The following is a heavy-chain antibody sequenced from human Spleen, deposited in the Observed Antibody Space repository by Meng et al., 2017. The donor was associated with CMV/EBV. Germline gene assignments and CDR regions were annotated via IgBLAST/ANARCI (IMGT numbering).Heavy chain of an antibody. D-gene: IGHD6-13*01. CDR1: GFTFSNAW. CDR2: IYHSGST. J-gene: IGHJ6*02. CDR3: ARANSSSWGAFAMDV. V-gene: IGHV4-38-2*01. Sequence: ESLKISCAASGFTFSNAWMSWVRQAPGKGLEWIGSIYHSGSTYYNPSLKSRVTISVDTSKNQFSLKLSSVTAADTAVYYCARANSSSWGAFAMDVWGQGTTVTVSS.